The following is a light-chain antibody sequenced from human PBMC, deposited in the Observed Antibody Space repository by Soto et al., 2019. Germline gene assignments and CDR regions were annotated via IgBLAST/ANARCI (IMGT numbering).Light chain of an antibody. CDR1: QGIGIT. CDR3: QRYNDWPLT. Sequence: IVMTQSPATLSVSPGERVTLSCRASQGIGITLAWYQQKLGQTPRLLIYGASTRATGIPARFSGSGSGTEFTLTINSLQSEDSAVYYCQRYNDWPLTFGGGTKVEIK. V-gene: IGKV3-15*01. J-gene: IGKJ4*01. CDR2: GAS.